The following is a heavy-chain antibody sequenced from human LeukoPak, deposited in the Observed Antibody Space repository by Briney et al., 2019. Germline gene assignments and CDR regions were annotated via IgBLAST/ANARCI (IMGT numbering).Heavy chain of an antibody. CDR3: ARAIAAAARYHYGMDV. Sequence: GGSLRLSCAASGFTFSNYAMHWARQAPGKGLEWVSYTSSTSSTIYYADSVKGRFTISRDNAKNSLYLQMNSLRDEDTAVYYCARAIAAAARYHYGMDVWGQGTTVTVSS. V-gene: IGHV3-48*02. D-gene: IGHD6-13*01. CDR1: GFTFSNYA. CDR2: TSSTSSTI. J-gene: IGHJ6*02.